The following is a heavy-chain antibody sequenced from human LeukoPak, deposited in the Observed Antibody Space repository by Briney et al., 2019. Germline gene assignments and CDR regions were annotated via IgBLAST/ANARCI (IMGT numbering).Heavy chain of an antibody. CDR3: TRDQSPSRLYYYMDV. D-gene: IGHD6-25*01. Sequence: GGSLRLSCAASGFTVSSYWMHWVRQAPGKGLVWVSRINTDGSSINYADSVKGRFTISTDNAKNTLYLHMNSLRVEDTAVYYCTRDQSPSRLYYYMDVWGKGTTVTVS. V-gene: IGHV3-74*01. CDR1: GFTVSSYW. CDR2: INTDGSSI. J-gene: IGHJ6*03.